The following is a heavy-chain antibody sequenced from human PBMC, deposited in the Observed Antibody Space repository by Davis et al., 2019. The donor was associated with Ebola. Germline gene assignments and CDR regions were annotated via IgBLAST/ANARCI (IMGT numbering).Heavy chain of an antibody. CDR3: ARGIAAAETWGYYYYGMDV. CDR1: GYTFTSYY. V-gene: IGHV1-46*01. Sequence: ASVKVSCKASGYTFTSYYMHWVRQAPGQGLEWMGIINPSGGSTSYAQKLQGRVTMTTDTSTSTAYMELRSLRSDDTAVYYCARGIAAAETWGYYYYGMDVWGQGTTVTVSS. J-gene: IGHJ6*02. CDR2: INPSGGST. D-gene: IGHD6-13*01.